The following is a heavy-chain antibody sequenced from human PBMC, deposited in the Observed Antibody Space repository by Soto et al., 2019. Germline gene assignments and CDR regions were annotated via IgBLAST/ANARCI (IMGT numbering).Heavy chain of an antibody. CDR1: GGSFSGYY. CDR2: INHSGST. D-gene: IGHD6-13*01. CDR3: ARGQLEAAAGRGGLYYFDY. Sequence: PSETLSLTCAVYGGSFSGYYWSWIRQPPGKGLEWIGEINHSGSTNYNPSLKSRVTISVDTSKNQFSLKLSSVTAADTAVYYCARGQLEAAAGRGGLYYFDYWGQGTLVTVSS. V-gene: IGHV4-34*01. J-gene: IGHJ4*02.